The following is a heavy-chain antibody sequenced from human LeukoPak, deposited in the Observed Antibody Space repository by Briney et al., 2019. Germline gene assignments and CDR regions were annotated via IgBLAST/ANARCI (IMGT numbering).Heavy chain of an antibody. CDR3: ARYDSSGYDAFDI. D-gene: IGHD3-22*01. CDR1: GYTFTGYY. J-gene: IGHJ3*02. Sequence: ASVKVSCKASGYTFTGYYMHWVRQAPGQGLEWMGWINPNSGGTNYAQKFQGRVTMTRDTSISTAYMELSSLRSEDTAVYYCARYDSSGYDAFDIWGQGTMVTVSS. CDR2: INPNSGGT. V-gene: IGHV1-2*02.